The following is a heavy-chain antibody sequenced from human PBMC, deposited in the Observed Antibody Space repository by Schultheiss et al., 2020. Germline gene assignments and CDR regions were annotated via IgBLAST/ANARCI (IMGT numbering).Heavy chain of an antibody. V-gene: IGHV4-59*01. D-gene: IGHD6-13*01. CDR1: GGSISSYY. J-gene: IGHJ3*02. CDR2: IYYSGST. Sequence: SETLSLTCTVSGGSISSYYWSWIRQPPGKGLEWIGYIYYSGSTNYNPSLKSRVTISVDTSKNQFSLKLSSVTAADTAVYYCARWRAAAGDYAFDIWGQGTTVTVSS. CDR3: ARWRAAAGDYAFDI.